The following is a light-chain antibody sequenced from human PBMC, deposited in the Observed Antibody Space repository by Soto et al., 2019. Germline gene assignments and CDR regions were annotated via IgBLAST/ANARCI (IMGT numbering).Light chain of an antibody. J-gene: IGLJ1*01. V-gene: IGLV2-14*01. Sequence: QSALTQPASVSGSPGQSVTISCTGASSDVGGNDYVSWYQQHPGKAPKLILYEVNNRPSGVSNHFSGSKSGNTASLIISGLQADDEADYYCSSYSTTSTLVFGSGPKLTVL. CDR2: EVN. CDR1: SSDVGGNDY. CDR3: SSYSTTSTLV.